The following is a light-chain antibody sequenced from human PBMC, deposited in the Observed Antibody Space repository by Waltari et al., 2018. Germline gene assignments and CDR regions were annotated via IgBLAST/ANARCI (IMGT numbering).Light chain of an antibody. CDR1: QSVTTK. V-gene: IGKV3D-15*01. J-gene: IGKJ1*01. CDR2: YSS. CDR3: QQYHNWPPWT. Sequence: EIVMTQSPATLSVSPGEAATLSCRASQSVTTKLAWYQLKPGQAPRLLIYYSSSRATCIPARFSGSGVGTEFTLTISSLQSEDFAVYYCQQYHNWPPWTFGRGTKVEIK.